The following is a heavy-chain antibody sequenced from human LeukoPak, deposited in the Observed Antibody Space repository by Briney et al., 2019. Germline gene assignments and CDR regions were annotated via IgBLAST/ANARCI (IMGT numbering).Heavy chain of an antibody. Sequence: GRSLRLSCAASGFTFSSYGMHRVRQAPGKGLEWVAVIWYDGSNKYYADSVKGRFTISRDNSKNTLYLQMNSLRAEDTAVYYCARDHNGDYVDYWGQGTLVTVSS. V-gene: IGHV3-33*01. CDR1: GFTFSSYG. J-gene: IGHJ4*02. CDR2: IWYDGSNK. CDR3: ARDHNGDYVDY. D-gene: IGHD4-17*01.